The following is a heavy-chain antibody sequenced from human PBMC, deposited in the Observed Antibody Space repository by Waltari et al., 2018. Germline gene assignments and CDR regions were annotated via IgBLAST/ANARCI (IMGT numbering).Heavy chain of an antibody. V-gene: IGHV3-15*01. Sequence: EVQLVESGGDLVKPGGSLRLSCAASGFTFSNAWMSWVRQAPGKGLEWVGRIKSKTGGGTTDYAAPVKGRFTISRDDSKNTLYLQMNSLKTEDTAVYYCTTDYYGSGSYPAFDIWGQGTMVTVSS. D-gene: IGHD3-10*01. CDR3: TTDYYGSGSYPAFDI. CDR2: IKSKTGGGTT. J-gene: IGHJ3*02. CDR1: GFTFSNAW.